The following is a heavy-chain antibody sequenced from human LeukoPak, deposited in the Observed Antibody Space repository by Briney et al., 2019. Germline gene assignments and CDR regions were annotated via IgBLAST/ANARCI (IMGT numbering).Heavy chain of an antibody. Sequence: GASVKVSCKASGYTFTNYAMNWVRQAPGQGLEWMGWINTDTGNPTYAQGFTRRLVFSLDTSASTAYLQISSLKAEDTAVYYCARALLRYCSSTSCYWFDPWGQGTLVTVSS. D-gene: IGHD2-2*01. J-gene: IGHJ5*02. CDR2: INTDTGNP. CDR3: ARALLRYCSSTSCYWFDP. CDR1: GYTFTNYA. V-gene: IGHV7-4-1*02.